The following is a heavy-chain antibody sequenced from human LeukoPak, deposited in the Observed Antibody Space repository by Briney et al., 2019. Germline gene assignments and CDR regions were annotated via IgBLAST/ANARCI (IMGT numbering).Heavy chain of an antibody. CDR2: IYPGDSDT. CDR3: ARHRAWREFGDGMDV. D-gene: IGHD3-10*01. Sequence: RGESLKISCKGSGYSFTNYWIGWVRQMPGKGLEWMGIIYPGDSDTRYSPSFQGQVTISADKSISTAYLQWSSLKASDTAMYYCARHRAWREFGDGMDVWGKGTTVTVSS. CDR1: GYSFTNYW. J-gene: IGHJ6*04. V-gene: IGHV5-51*01.